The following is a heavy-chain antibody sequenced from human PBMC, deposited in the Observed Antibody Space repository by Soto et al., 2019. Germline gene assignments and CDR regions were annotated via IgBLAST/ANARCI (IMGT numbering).Heavy chain of an antibody. CDR1: GFTFGMYS. CDR3: AKSLGARWNTSYFDY. J-gene: IGHJ4*02. CDR2: ISGSGEST. V-gene: IGHV3-23*01. D-gene: IGHD1-26*01. Sequence: EVQVLESGGDLVQPGGSLRLSCAASGFTFGMYSMSWVRQAPGKGLEWVSGISGSGESTYYADSVKGRFTISRDNSTNTLYLQMYSLRPEDTAVYYFAKSLGARWNTSYFDYWGQGTLVTVSS.